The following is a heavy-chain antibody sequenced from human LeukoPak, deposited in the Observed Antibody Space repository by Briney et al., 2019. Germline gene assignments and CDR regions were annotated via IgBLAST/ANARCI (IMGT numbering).Heavy chain of an antibody. D-gene: IGHD2-15*01. V-gene: IGHV3-48*01. J-gene: IGHJ4*02. CDR2: ISTPGTTM. Sequence: PGGSLRLSCAASGFTFTTYSINWVRQAPGKGLEWVSYISTPGTTMYYADSVKGRFTISRDNAKNSLYLQMNSLRAEDTAVYCCATILGYCSGGTCTKDYWGRGTLVTVSS. CDR1: GFTFTTYS. CDR3: ATILGYCSGGTCTKDY.